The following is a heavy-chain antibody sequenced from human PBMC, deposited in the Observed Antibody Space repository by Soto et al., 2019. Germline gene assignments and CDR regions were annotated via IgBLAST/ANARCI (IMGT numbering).Heavy chain of an antibody. Sequence: SETLSLTCTVSGGSISSYYWSWIRQPPGKGLGWIGYIYYSGSTNYNPSLKSRVTISVDTSKNQFSLKLTSVTAADTAVYYCARDKITGLFDYWGQGTLVTVYS. CDR3: ARDKITGLFDY. V-gene: IGHV4-59*12. CDR2: IYYSGST. CDR1: GGSISSYY. J-gene: IGHJ4*02. D-gene: IGHD2-8*02.